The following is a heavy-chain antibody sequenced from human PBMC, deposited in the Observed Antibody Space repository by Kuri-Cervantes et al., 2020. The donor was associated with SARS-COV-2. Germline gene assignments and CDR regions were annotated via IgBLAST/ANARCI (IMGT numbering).Heavy chain of an antibody. Sequence: GGSLRLSCAASGFTFSSYVMNWVRQAPGKGLEWVSYISSSGSTIYYADSVKGRFTISRDNAKNSLYLQMNSLRAEDTAVYYCARIGELGIPDYWGQRTLVTVSS. CDR3: ARIGELGIPDY. CDR1: GFTFSSYV. J-gene: IGHJ4*02. CDR2: ISSSGSTI. D-gene: IGHD7-27*01. V-gene: IGHV3-48*03.